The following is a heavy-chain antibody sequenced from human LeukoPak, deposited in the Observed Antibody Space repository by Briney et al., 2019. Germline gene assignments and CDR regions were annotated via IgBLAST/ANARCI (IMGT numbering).Heavy chain of an antibody. D-gene: IGHD2-2*01. CDR2: ISADGNFR. CDR1: GFTFTNYA. Sequence: PGGSLRLSCAASGFTFTNYAIHWVRQAPGKGLEWVADISADGNFRYYADSVKGRFTVSRDSSKKTVNLQMYSLRVEDTAVYYCAREPATSRYHIFDHWGQGTLVTVSS. J-gene: IGHJ4*02. CDR3: AREPATSRYHIFDH. V-gene: IGHV3-30-3*01.